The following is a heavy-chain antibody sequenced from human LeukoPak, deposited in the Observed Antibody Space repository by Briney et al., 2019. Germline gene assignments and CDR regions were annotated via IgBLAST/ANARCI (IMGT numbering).Heavy chain of an antibody. CDR1: GYTFTGYY. CDR3: ARDHPYSYSSGPGSWFDP. D-gene: IGHD5-18*01. CDR2: INPNSGGT. Sequence: ASVKVSCKASGYTFTGYYMHWVRQAPGQGLEWMGWINPNSGGTNYAQKFQGRVTMTRDTSISTAYMELSRLRSDDTAVYYCARDHPYSYSSGPGSWFDPRGQGTLVTVPS. V-gene: IGHV1-2*02. J-gene: IGHJ5*02.